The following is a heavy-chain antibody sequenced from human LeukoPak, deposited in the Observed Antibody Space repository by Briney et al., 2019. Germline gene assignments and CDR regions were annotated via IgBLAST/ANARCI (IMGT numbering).Heavy chain of an antibody. J-gene: IGHJ4*02. CDR2: IKQDGSDK. D-gene: IGHD1-1*01. CDR3: ARLTGTTGFDY. V-gene: IGHV3-7*01. Sequence: GGSLRLSCAASGFPFSSYWMSWVRQAPGKGLEWVANIKQDGSDKYYVDSVKGRLTISRDNAKNSLNLQLNSLRADDTAVYYCARLTGTTGFDYWGQGTLVTVSS. CDR1: GFPFSSYW.